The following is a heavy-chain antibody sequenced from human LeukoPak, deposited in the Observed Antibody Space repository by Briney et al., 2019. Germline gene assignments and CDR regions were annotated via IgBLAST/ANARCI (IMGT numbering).Heavy chain of an antibody. CDR1: GFTFSDSG. J-gene: IGHJ4*02. V-gene: IGHV3-73*01. Sequence: GSLKLSCAASGFTFSDSGMHWVRQASGKGLEWVGRIRSRANSYATAYAASVRGRFTISRDDSKNTAYLQMNSLRTEDTAVYYCTRRYCSGGSCYSDYWGQGTLVTVSS. D-gene: IGHD2-15*01. CDR2: IRSRANSYAT. CDR3: TRRYCSGGSCYSDY.